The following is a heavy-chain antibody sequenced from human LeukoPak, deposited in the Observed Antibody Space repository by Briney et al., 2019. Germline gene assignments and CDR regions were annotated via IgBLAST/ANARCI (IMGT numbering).Heavy chain of an antibody. CDR2: ISYHGSNK. J-gene: IGHJ6*02. CDR1: GFTFSSYA. Sequence: PGGSLRLSCAASGFTFSSYAMHWVRQAPGKGLEWVAVISYHGSNKYYADSVKGRFTISRDNSKNTLYLQMNSLRAEDTAVYYCAKGRAAHYYFAMDVWGQGTTVTVSS. D-gene: IGHD2-15*01. V-gene: IGHV3-30*18. CDR3: AKGRAAHYYFAMDV.